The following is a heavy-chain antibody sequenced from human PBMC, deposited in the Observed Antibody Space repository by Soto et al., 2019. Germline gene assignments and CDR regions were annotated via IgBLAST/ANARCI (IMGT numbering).Heavy chain of an antibody. CDR1: GFTFSSYA. J-gene: IGHJ6*02. D-gene: IGHD3-3*01. V-gene: IGHV3-15*07. Sequence: WGSLRLSCAASGFTFSSYAMNWVRQAPGKGLEWVGRIKSKTDGGTTDYAAPVKGRFTISRDDSKNTPYLQMNSLKTEDTAVYYCTTLSITIFGVVLMDVWGQGTTVTVSS. CDR2: IKSKTDGGTT. CDR3: TTLSITIFGVVLMDV.